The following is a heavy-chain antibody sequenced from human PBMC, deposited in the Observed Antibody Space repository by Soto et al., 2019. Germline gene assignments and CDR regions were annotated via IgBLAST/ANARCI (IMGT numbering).Heavy chain of an antibody. J-gene: IGHJ6*02. Sequence: SVKVSCKASGGTFSSYAMSWVRQAPGQGLEWMGGIIPIFGTANYAQKFQGRVTITADESTSTAYMELSSLRSEDTAVYYCANVDTAMATPPNYYFGMDVWGQGTTVTVSS. CDR3: ANVDTAMATPPNYYFGMDV. D-gene: IGHD5-18*01. CDR1: GGTFSSYA. CDR2: IIPIFGTA. V-gene: IGHV1-69*13.